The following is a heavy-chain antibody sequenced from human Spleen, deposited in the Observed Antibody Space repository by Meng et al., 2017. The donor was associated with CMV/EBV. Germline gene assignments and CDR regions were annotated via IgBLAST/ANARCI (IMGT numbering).Heavy chain of an antibody. D-gene: IGHD3-10*01. CDR3: AREDGSGSYDY. V-gene: IGHV4-59*01. CDR1: GDSLTRYY. CDR2: IYYSGST. J-gene: IGHJ4*02. Sequence: SETLSLTCSVSGDSLTRYYWNWIRQPPGQALEWIGYIYYSGSTNYNPSLKTRVTISVDTSKNQFSLKLNSVTAADTAVYYCAREDGSGSYDYWGQGTLVTVSS.